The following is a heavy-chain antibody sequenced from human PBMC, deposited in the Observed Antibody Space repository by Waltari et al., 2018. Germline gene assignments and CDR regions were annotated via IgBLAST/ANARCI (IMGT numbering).Heavy chain of an antibody. CDR3: ATPGPYSGYDGGYYFDY. Sequence: EVQLVESGGGLVQPGGSMRLSCAASGFTFRSYAMSWVREAPGKGLEWVSAISGSGGSTYYADSVKGRFTISRDNSKNTLYLQMNSLRAEDTAVYYCATPGPYSGYDGGYYFDYWGQGTLVTVSS. V-gene: IGHV3-23*04. D-gene: IGHD5-12*01. CDR2: ISGSGGST. J-gene: IGHJ4*02. CDR1: GFTFRSYA.